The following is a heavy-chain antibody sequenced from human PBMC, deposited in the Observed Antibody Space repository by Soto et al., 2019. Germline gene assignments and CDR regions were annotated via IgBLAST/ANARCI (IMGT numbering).Heavy chain of an antibody. D-gene: IGHD2-8*01. J-gene: IGHJ1*01. V-gene: IGHV4-59*01. CDR3: ACGSNGWPPRLDC. CDR1: GGPISSYY. CDR2: IYYSGST. Sequence: QVQLQESGPGLVKPSETLSLNCTVSGGPISSYYWSWIRQSPGKGLEWIGYIYYSGSTNYNPSLKRQVTISLHTSKNQFFLDLSSVNAADTDVYYCACGSNGWPPRLDCGGQCTLVTVSS.